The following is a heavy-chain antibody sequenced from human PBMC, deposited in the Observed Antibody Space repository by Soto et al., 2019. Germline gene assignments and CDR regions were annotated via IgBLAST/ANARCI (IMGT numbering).Heavy chain of an antibody. CDR1: GFTFSSYA. Sequence: GESLKISCAASGFTFSSYAMSWVRQAPGKGLEWVSAISGGGESTYYADSVRGRFTISRDNSKNTLYLQMKTLRAEDTAVYYCAKENTSSGPLDYWGQGALVSVSS. J-gene: IGHJ4*02. CDR2: ISGGGEST. CDR3: AKENTSSGPLDY. V-gene: IGHV3-23*01. D-gene: IGHD6-19*01.